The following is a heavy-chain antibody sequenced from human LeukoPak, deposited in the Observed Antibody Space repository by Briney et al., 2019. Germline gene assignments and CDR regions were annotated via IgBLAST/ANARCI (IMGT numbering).Heavy chain of an antibody. CDR2: ISLDGRNK. J-gene: IGHJ4*02. CDR1: GFTVSSYA. CDR3: AEDYYDSSGYYSDY. Sequence: GRSLRLSCAASGFTVSSYAMHWVRQPPGKGREWVEVISLDGRNKYYADSVKGRFNISRDNSKYTLYLKMNSVRAEDTAVYYCAEDYYDSSGYYSDYWGQGTMVTVSS. V-gene: IGHV3-30*04. D-gene: IGHD3-22*01.